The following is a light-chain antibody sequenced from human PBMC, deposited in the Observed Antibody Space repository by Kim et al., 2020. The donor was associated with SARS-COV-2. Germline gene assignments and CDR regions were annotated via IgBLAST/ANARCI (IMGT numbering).Light chain of an antibody. J-gene: IGLJ1*01. CDR1: SSDVGGYNY. CDR3: CSYAGSFCV. Sequence: QSDLTQPRSVSGSPGQSVTISCTGTSSDVGGYNYVSWYQQHPGKAPKLMIYDVSKRPSGVPDRFSGSKSGNTASLTISGLQAEDEADYYCCSYAGSFCVFGTGTKVPS. CDR2: DVS. V-gene: IGLV2-11*01.